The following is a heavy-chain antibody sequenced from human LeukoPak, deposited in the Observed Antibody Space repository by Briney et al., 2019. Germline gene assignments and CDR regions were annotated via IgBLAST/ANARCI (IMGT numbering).Heavy chain of an antibody. CDR3: ARSGYYYSYAFDI. Sequence: PSETLSLTCTVSGGSISSSSYYWGWIRQPPGKGLEWIGSIYYSGSTYYNPSLKSRVTISVDTSKNQFSLKLSSVTAADTAVYYCARSGYYYSYAFDIWGQGTMVTVS. CDR2: IYYSGST. D-gene: IGHD3-22*01. CDR1: GGSISSSSYY. J-gene: IGHJ3*02. V-gene: IGHV4-39*01.